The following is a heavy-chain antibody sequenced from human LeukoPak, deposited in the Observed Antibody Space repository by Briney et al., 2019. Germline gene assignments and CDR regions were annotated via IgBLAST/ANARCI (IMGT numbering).Heavy chain of an antibody. CDR2: TYYRSQWYT. Sequence: SQTLSLTCAISGDSVSSNSAAWDWSRQSPSRGLEWLGRTYYRSQWYTDYAVSVKSRITIIPDTSKNQFSLQLNSVTPDDTALYYCASGVSRWSFYYWGQGTLVTVSS. V-gene: IGHV6-1*01. CDR1: GDSVSSNSAA. J-gene: IGHJ4*02. CDR3: ASGVSRWSFYY. D-gene: IGHD6-13*01.